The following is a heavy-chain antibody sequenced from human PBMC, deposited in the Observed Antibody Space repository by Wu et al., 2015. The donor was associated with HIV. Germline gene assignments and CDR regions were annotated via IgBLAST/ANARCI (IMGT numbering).Heavy chain of an antibody. J-gene: IGHJ4*02. Sequence: QVQLVQSGAEVKKFGASVKVSCKVSGHTLTDLSLHWVRQAPGKGLEWMGGFDPEDEETIYAQKFQGRVIMTEDTSTDTAYMELSSLRSEDTAVYYCAISAYDTSLDYWGQGTLVTVSS. CDR2: FDPEDEET. CDR3: AISAYDTSLDY. D-gene: IGHD3-22*01. CDR1: GHTLTDLS. V-gene: IGHV1-24*01.